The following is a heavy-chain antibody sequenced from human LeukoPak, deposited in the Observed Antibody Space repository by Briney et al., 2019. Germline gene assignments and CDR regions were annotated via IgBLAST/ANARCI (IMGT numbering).Heavy chain of an antibody. Sequence: SETLSLTCTVSGGSISSYYWSWIRQPPGKGLEWIGYIYTSGSTNYNPSLKSRVTISVDTSKNQFSLKLSSVTAADTAVYYCARQYYYGSGSYLFDYGAREPWSPSPQ. CDR3: ARQYYYGSGSYLFDY. J-gene: IGHJ4*02. D-gene: IGHD3-10*01. V-gene: IGHV4-4*09. CDR1: GGSISSYY. CDR2: IYTSGST.